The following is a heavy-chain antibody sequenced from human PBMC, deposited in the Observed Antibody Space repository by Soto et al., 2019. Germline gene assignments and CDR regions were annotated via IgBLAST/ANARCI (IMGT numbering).Heavy chain of an antibody. D-gene: IGHD3-10*01. J-gene: IGHJ4*02. Sequence: QVQLVQSGAEVKKPGASVKVSCKASGYTFTSYGISWVRQAPGQGLEWMGWISAYNGNTNYAQKLQGRVTMTTDTSTSTAYMELRSLLSNDTAVYYFARDEGITMVRGVMGVSTFSFDSWGQGTLVTVSS. CDR2: ISAYNGNT. CDR1: GYTFTSYG. V-gene: IGHV1-18*01. CDR3: ARDEGITMVRGVMGVSTFSFDS.